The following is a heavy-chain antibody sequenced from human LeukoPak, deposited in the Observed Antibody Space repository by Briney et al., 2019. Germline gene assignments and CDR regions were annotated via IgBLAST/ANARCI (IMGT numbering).Heavy chain of an antibody. D-gene: IGHD7-27*01. CDR1: GFTFSSYW. J-gene: IGHJ6*02. Sequence: PGGSLRLSCAASGFTFSSYWMSWVRQAPGIGLEWVANIKQDGSETYYVDSVKGRFTISRDNAKNSLYLHMNSLRAEDTAVYYCAKLGGNGMDVWGQGTTVTVSS. CDR3: AKLGGNGMDV. V-gene: IGHV3-7*02. CDR2: IKQDGSET.